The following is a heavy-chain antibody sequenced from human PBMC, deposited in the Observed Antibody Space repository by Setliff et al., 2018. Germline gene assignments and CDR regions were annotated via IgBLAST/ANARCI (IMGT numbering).Heavy chain of an antibody. CDR3: ARENTANNFWGEESDY. Sequence: ASVKVSCKASGGTFSIYTISWVRQAPGQGLEWMGIINPSGGSTSYAQKFQGRVKMTRDTSTNTVYMQLNSLRFEDRAVYYCARENTANNFWGEESDYWGQGTLVTVSS. CDR1: GGTFSIYT. J-gene: IGHJ4*02. V-gene: IGHV1-46*01. CDR2: INPSGGST. D-gene: IGHD3-3*01.